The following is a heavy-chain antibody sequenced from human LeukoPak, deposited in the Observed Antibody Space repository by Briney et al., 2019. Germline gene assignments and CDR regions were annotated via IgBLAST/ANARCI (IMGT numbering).Heavy chain of an antibody. CDR3: ARGPTDFDASDI. J-gene: IGHJ3*02. V-gene: IGHV3-7*01. Sequence: PGRSLRLSCAASGFTISSYWMSWVRQVPGKGLESVAHIKHDGSETYYVDTVRGRFIISRDNAKNSLYLQMNSLRVEDTAVYHCARGPTDFDASDIWGHGTLVTVSS. CDR2: IKHDGSET. CDR1: GFTISSYW.